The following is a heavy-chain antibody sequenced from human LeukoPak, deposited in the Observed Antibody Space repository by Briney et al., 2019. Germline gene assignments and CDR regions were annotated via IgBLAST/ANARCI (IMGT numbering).Heavy chain of an antibody. CDR2: FHTEDGET. CDR3: ATGLWFGKYLHV. V-gene: IGHV1-24*01. D-gene: IGHD3-10*01. CDR1: GYTVTELS. Sequence: ASVKVSCKVSGYTVTELSMHWVRQSPGKGLEWMGGFHTEDGETIYAQKFQGRVTMTEDTSTDTAYMELSSLRSEDTAVYYCATGLWFGKYLHVWGKGTTVTISS. J-gene: IGHJ6*04.